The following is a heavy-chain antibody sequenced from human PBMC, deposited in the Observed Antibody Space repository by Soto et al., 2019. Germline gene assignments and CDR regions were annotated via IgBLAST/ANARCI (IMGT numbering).Heavy chain of an antibody. Sequence: GASVKVSCKASGGTFSSYAISWVRQAPGQGLEWMGGIIPIFGTANYAQKFQGRVTITADESTSTAHMELSSLRSEDTAVYYCAREGCSGGSCPNWFDPWGQGTLVTVSS. CDR3: AREGCSGGSCPNWFDP. J-gene: IGHJ5*02. D-gene: IGHD2-15*01. CDR1: GGTFSSYA. V-gene: IGHV1-69*13. CDR2: IIPIFGTA.